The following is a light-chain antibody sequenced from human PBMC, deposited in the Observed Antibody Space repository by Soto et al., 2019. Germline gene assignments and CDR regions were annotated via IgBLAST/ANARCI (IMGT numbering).Light chain of an antibody. J-gene: IGLJ1*01. V-gene: IGLV2-11*01. CDR3: CSYAGSYTYV. Sequence: QSVLTQPRSVSGSPGQSVTISCTGTSSDVVGYNYVSWYQQHPGKAPKVMIYDVNKWPSGVPDRFSGSESGNTASLTISRLQAEYEADYYCCSYAGSYTYVFGTGTKLTVL. CDR1: SSDVVGYNY. CDR2: DVN.